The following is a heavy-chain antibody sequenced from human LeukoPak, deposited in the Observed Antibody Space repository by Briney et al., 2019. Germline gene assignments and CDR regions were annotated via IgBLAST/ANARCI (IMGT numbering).Heavy chain of an antibody. CDR1: GFIFSSYW. V-gene: IGHV3-7*05. CDR3: VMDMDV. CDR2: IKEDGGAK. J-gene: IGHJ6*02. Sequence: GGSLRLSCAASGFIFSSYWMNWVRQAPGKGLEWVANIKEDGGAKYYVDSVKGRFTISRDNAKNSLYLQMNSLRAEDTAVYYCVMDMDVWGQGTTVTVSS.